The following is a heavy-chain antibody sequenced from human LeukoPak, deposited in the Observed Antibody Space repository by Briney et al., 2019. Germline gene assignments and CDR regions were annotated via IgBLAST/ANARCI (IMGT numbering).Heavy chain of an antibody. CDR1: GFTFSSYE. CDR3: ARVGYCSGGSCSGSYYYYMDV. CDR2: IYTSGST. D-gene: IGHD2-15*01. V-gene: IGHV4-4*07. Sequence: GSLRLSCAASGFTFSSYEMNWIRQPAGKGLEWIGRIYTSGSTNYNPSLKSRVTMSVDTSKNQFSLKLSSVTAADTAVYYCARVGYCSGGSCSGSYYYYMDVWGKGTTVTISS. J-gene: IGHJ6*03.